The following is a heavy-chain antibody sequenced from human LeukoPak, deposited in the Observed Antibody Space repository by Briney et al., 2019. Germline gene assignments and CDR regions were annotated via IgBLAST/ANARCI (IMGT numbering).Heavy chain of an antibody. Sequence: GGSLRLSCAASGFTFSSYSMNWVRQAPGKGLEWVSSISSSSGYIYYADSVKGRFTISRDNAKNSLYLQMNSLRAEDTAVYYCARDQGFNGGFDYWGQGTLVTVSS. V-gene: IGHV3-21*01. D-gene: IGHD4-23*01. CDR2: ISSSSGYI. CDR1: GFTFSSYS. CDR3: ARDQGFNGGFDY. J-gene: IGHJ4*02.